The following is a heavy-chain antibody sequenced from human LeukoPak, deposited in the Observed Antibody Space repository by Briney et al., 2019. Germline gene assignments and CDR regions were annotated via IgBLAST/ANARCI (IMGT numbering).Heavy chain of an antibody. J-gene: IGHJ5*02. Sequence: ASVKVSCKASGYTFTGYYMHWVRQAPGQGLEWMGWISAYNGNTNYAQKLRGRVTMTTDTSTSTAYMELRSLRSDDTAVYYCARSAVAGLDNWFDPWGQGTLVTVSS. D-gene: IGHD6-19*01. CDR3: ARSAVAGLDNWFDP. CDR2: ISAYNGNT. CDR1: GYTFTGYY. V-gene: IGHV1-18*04.